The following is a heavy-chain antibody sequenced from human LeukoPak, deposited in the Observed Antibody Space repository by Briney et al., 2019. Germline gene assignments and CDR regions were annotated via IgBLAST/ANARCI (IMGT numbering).Heavy chain of an antibody. J-gene: IGHJ4*02. V-gene: IGHV4-38-2*02. CDR1: GYSISSGYY. CDR3: ARDDSSGYYVDY. D-gene: IGHD3-22*01. CDR2: IYHSGST. Sequence: SETLSLTCTVSGYSISSGYYWGWIRQPPGKGLGWIGSIYHSGSTYYNPSLKSRVTISVDTSKNQFSLKLSSVTAADTVVYYCARDDSSGYYVDYWGQGTLVTVSS.